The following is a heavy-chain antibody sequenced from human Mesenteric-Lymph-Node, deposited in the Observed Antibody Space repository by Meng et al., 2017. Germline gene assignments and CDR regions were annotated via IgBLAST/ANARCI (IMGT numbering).Heavy chain of an antibody. Sequence: QVQLQPWGAGLLKPSETLSLTCAVYGGSVSGYHWSWIRQPPGKGLEWIGHIYNSGSTYYNPSLKSRITISVDTSKKQFSLKLSSVTAADTAVYYCARGQKGYFDLWGRGTLVTVSS. CDR3: ARGQKGYFDL. J-gene: IGHJ2*01. CDR1: GGSVSGYH. CDR2: IYNSGST. V-gene: IGHV4-34*01.